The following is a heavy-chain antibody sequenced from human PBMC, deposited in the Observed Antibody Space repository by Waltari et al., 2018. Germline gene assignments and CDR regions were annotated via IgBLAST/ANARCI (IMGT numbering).Heavy chain of an antibody. CDR1: GYSISSGYY. V-gene: IGHV4-38-2*01. CDR3: ASLSWGDITGTGY. CDR2: IYHSGRT. Sequence: QVQLQESGPGLVKPSETLSLTCAVSGYSISSGYYWGWIRQPPGKGLEWIGSIYHSGRTYYNPSLKSRVTISVDTSKNQFSLKLSSVTAADTAVYYCASLSWGDITGTGYWGQGTLVTVSS. D-gene: IGHD1-7*01. J-gene: IGHJ4*02.